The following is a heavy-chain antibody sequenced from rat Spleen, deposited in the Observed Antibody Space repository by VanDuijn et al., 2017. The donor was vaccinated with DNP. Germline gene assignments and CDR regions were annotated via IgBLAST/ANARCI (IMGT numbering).Heavy chain of an antibody. CDR2: IWGDGNT. CDR1: GFSLTNYG. D-gene: IGHD1-1*01. CDR3: SDALLPD. Sequence: QVQMKETGPGLVQTTQTLSVTCTVSGFSLTNYGVHWVRQAPGKGLEWMGMIWGDGNTNYNSALKSRLSISGDTSKSQIFLTMNSLQTDDTAVYLCSDALLPDWGQGVMVTVSS. V-gene: IGHV2-77*01. J-gene: IGHJ2*01.